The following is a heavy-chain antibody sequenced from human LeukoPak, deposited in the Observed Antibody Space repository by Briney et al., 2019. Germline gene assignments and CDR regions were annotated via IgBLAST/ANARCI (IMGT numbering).Heavy chain of an antibody. D-gene: IGHD4-17*01. CDR2: ISYDGSNK. CDR1: GFPFSSYG. CDR3: AKDGEDGDYAGVD. V-gene: IGHV3-30*18. J-gene: IGHJ4*02. Sequence: GSLRLSCAASGFPFSSYGMHWVRPAPGKGLEWVAVISYDGSNKYYADSVKGRFTISRDNSKNTLYLQMNSLRAEDTAVYYCAKDGEDGDYAGVDWGQGTLVTVSS.